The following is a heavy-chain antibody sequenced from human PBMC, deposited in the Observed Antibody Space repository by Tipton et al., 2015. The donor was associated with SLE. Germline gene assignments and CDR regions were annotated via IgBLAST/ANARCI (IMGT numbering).Heavy chain of an antibody. D-gene: IGHD5-18*01. CDR3: ARSRRGYSYGPFDS. Sequence: LRLSCTVSGGSISSGGYYWTWIRHHPGEGLEWIGYIYYSGNTFYNPSLKSRLTISVDTSKNQFSLKLTSMTAADTAVYYCARSRRGYSYGPFDSWGRGTLVTVSS. CDR2: IYYSGNT. V-gene: IGHV4-31*02. J-gene: IGHJ4*02. CDR1: GGSISSGGYY.